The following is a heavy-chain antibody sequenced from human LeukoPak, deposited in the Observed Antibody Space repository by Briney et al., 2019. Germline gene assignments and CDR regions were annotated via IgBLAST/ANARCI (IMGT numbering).Heavy chain of an antibody. CDR3: AKDIVGGGDDY. D-gene: IGHD2-21*02. V-gene: IGHV4-34*01. Sequence: SETLSLTCAVYGGSFSGYYWSWIRQPPGKGLEWIGEINHSGSTNYNPSLKSRVTISVDTSKNQFSLKLSSVTAADTAVYYCAKDIVGGGDDYWGQGTLVIVSS. CDR1: GGSFSGYY. CDR2: INHSGST. J-gene: IGHJ4*02.